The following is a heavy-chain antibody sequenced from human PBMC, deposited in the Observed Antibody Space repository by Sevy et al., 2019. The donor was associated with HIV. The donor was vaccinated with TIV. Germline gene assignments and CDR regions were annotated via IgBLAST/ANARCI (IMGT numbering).Heavy chain of an antibody. Sequence: GGSLRLTCVASGFNLSPYWMTWVRRAPGKGLEWVANIKQDGNEKYYVDSVKGRFTVSRDNAKNALYLQMYSLRVEDTAVYFCASNTYHYDSNTYYPVYWDQGTRVTVSS. CDR2: IKQDGNEK. CDR3: ASNTYHYDSNTYYPVY. D-gene: IGHD3-22*01. V-gene: IGHV3-7*01. J-gene: IGHJ4*02. CDR1: GFNLSPYW.